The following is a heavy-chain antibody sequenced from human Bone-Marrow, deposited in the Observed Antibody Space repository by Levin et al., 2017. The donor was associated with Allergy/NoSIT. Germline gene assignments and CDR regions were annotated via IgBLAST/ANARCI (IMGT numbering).Heavy chain of an antibody. CDR3: ARAAGGFDI. J-gene: IGHJ3*02. V-gene: IGHV3-48*02. D-gene: IGHD4-23*01. CDR2: VSSVGSTI. Sequence: RGESLKISCAASGFTFSSYSMNWVRQAPGKGLEWVSYVSSVGSTIYYADSVKGRFTISRDNAKSSLYLQMNSLRDEDTAVYYCARAAGGFDIWGQGTMVTVSS. CDR1: GFTFSSYS.